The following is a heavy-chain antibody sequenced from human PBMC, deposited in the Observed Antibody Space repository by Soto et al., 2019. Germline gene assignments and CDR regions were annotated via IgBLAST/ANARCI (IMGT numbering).Heavy chain of an antibody. J-gene: IGHJ6*03. Sequence: EVQLVESGGGLVQPGRSLRLSCAASGFTFDDYAMHWVRQAPGKGLEWVSGISWTRGSIGYADSVKGRFTISRDNAKNSLYLQMNSLRAEDTALYYCAKDFPELLTDFGPYYMDVWGKGTTVTVSS. CDR2: ISWTRGSI. V-gene: IGHV3-9*01. D-gene: IGHD1-7*01. CDR3: AKDFPELLTDFGPYYMDV. CDR1: GFTFDDYA.